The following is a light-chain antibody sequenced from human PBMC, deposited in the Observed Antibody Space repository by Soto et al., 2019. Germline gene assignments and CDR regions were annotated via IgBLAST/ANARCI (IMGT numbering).Light chain of an antibody. CDR3: CAFTSAGTGV. CDR1: SSDVGSHPL. V-gene: IGLV2-23*01. Sequence: QPVLTQPASVSGSPGQSITISCAGTSSDVGSHPLVSWYQQHPGKAPKLMISEDTKRPSGVSNRFSGSKSGNMASLTISGLQAEDEADYYCCAFTSAGTGVFGGGTKLTVL. CDR2: EDT. J-gene: IGLJ3*02.